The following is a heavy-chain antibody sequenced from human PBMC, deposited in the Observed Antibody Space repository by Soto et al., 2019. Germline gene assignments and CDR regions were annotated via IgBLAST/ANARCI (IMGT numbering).Heavy chain of an antibody. CDR3: ARVVYGSLDAFDI. J-gene: IGHJ3*02. V-gene: IGHV1-69*13. D-gene: IGHD1-26*01. CDR1: GGTFSSYA. CDR2: IIPIFGTA. Sequence: SVKVSCKASGGTFSSYAISWVRQAPGQGLEWMGGIIPIFGTANYAQKFQGRVTITADESTSTAYMELSSLRSEDTAVYYCARVVYGSLDAFDIWGQGTMVTVSS.